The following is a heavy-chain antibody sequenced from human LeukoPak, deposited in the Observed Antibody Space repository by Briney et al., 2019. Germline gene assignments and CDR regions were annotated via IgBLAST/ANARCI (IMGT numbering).Heavy chain of an antibody. CDR3: ARDRYYDSSGYYYSLFDY. J-gene: IGHJ4*02. Sequence: GGSLRLSCAASGITFSIYWMSWVRQAPGKGLEWVANIKQGGSEKYYVDSVKGRFTISRDNAKNSLYLQMNSLRAEDTAVYYCARDRYYDSSGYYYSLFDYWGQGTLVTVSS. CDR1: GITFSIYW. CDR2: IKQGGSEK. V-gene: IGHV3-7*01. D-gene: IGHD3-22*01.